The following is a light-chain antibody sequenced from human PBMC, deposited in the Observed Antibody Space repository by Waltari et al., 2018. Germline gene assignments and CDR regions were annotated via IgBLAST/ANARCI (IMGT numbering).Light chain of an antibody. CDR3: SSYTTTGSTWL. J-gene: IGLJ2*01. CDR1: SSDVGGYNR. CDR2: HVN. V-gene: IGLV2-18*02. Sequence: QSALTQPPSVSGSPGQSVTISCTGSSSDVGGYNRVSWYQQPPGAAPKLIIYHVNFRPSGVPGRFSGSKSGYTASLTISGLQAEDEANYYCSSYTTTGSTWLFGGGTELTVL.